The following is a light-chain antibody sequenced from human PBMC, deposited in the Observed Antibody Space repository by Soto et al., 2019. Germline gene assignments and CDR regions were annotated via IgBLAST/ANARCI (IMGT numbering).Light chain of an antibody. CDR2: DAS. J-gene: IGKJ1*01. CDR3: QPYNRYPTWT. V-gene: IGKV1-5*01. CDR1: QSISSW. Sequence: DIQMTQSPSTLSASVGDRVTITCRASQSISSWLAWYQQKPGKAPKLLIYDASILESGVPSRFSGSGSVTEFTLTISSLQPDDFVTYYCQPYNRYPTWTFSQGTKVEIK.